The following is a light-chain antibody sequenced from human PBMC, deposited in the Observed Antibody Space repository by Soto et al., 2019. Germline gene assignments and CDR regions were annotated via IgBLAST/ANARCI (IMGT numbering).Light chain of an antibody. CDR3: QQYNSYSWT. Sequence: EIVMTQSPDTLSVSPGERATLSCRASQSVFSSLAWYQQKPGQAPRLLIYGAATRATGIPARFSGSGSGTEFTLTISSLQPDDFATYYCQQYNSYSWTFGQGTKVDI. CDR2: GAA. J-gene: IGKJ1*01. V-gene: IGKV3-15*01. CDR1: QSVFSS.